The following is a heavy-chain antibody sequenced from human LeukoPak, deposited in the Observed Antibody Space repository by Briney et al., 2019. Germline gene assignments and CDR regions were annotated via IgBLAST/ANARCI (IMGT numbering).Heavy chain of an antibody. Sequence: ASVKVSCKASGYTFTTYGISWVRQAPGQGLERMGWISAYNGHTNYAQKLQGRVTMTTDASTTTAYMELRSLRSDDTAVYYCVRDGHRLYDYYYYYMDVWGKGTTVTVSS. V-gene: IGHV1-18*01. CDR3: VRDGHRLYDYYYYYMDV. D-gene: IGHD2-2*02. CDR2: ISAYNGHT. J-gene: IGHJ6*03. CDR1: GYTFTTYG.